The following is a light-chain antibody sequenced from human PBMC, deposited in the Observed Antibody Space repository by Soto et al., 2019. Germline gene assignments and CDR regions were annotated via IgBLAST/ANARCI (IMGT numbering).Light chain of an antibody. CDR3: QQSYSTLWT. CDR1: QSISSY. Sequence: DIQMTQSPSSLPASVGDRVTITCRASQSISSYLNWYQQKPGKAPKLLIYAASSLQSGVPSRFSGSGSGTDFTLTISSLQPEDFATYYCQQSYSTLWTSGQGTKVDIK. J-gene: IGKJ1*01. CDR2: AAS. V-gene: IGKV1-39*01.